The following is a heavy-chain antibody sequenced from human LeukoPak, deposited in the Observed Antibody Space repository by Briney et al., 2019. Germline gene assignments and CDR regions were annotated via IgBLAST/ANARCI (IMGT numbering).Heavy chain of an antibody. V-gene: IGHV3-30*09. Sequence: GGSLRLSCAASGFTFSNYVMHWVRQAPGKGLEWVAVISYDGSNKYYADSVKGRFAISRDNTKNTQYLQMNSLRPEDTAVYYCAGGDRSAWFGELSDYWGQGTLVTVSS. CDR1: GFTFSNYV. J-gene: IGHJ4*02. CDR2: ISYDGSNK. CDR3: AGGDRSAWFGELSDY. D-gene: IGHD3-10*01.